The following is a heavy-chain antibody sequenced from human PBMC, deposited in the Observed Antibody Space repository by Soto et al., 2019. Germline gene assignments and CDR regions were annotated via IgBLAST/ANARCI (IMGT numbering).Heavy chain of an antibody. Sequence: GASVKVSCKASGGTFSSYAISWVRQAPGQGLEWMGGIIPIFGTANYAQKFQGRVTITADESTSTAYMELSSLRSEDTAVYYCARDLNGYSYGGLHYYYGMDVWGQGTTVTVSS. CDR1: GGTFSSYA. J-gene: IGHJ6*02. V-gene: IGHV1-69*13. D-gene: IGHD5-18*01. CDR3: ARDLNGYSYGGLHYYYGMDV. CDR2: IIPIFGTA.